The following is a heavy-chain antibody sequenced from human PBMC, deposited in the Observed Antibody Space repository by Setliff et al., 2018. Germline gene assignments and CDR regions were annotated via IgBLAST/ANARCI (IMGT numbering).Heavy chain of an antibody. CDR3: AKGDHVDY. V-gene: IGHV3-7*03. CDR1: GFTFSSSW. J-gene: IGHJ4*02. Sequence: GGSLRLSCAASGFTFSSSWMTWVRQAPGKGLEWVANINRDESEKYYVDSVKGRFTISRDNAKNSLYLQMNSLRTEDTAVYYCAKGDHVDYCGQGTLVTVSS. CDR2: INRDESEK. D-gene: IGHD2-21*01.